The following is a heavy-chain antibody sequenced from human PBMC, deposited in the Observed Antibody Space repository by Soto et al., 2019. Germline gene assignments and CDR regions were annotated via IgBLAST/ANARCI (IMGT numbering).Heavy chain of an antibody. Sequence: QVQLVESGGGVVQPGRSLRLPCAVSGFTVSTYGMHWVRQAPGKGLEWVAVISRDGGTKYYADSVKGRFTISRDNSRNTLFLEMNSLRGDEMAVYYCTGEVASGYWGQGTLLTVSS. V-gene: IGHV3-30*03. CDR2: ISRDGGTK. CDR1: GFTVSTYG. CDR3: TGEVASGY. D-gene: IGHD2-8*02. J-gene: IGHJ4*02.